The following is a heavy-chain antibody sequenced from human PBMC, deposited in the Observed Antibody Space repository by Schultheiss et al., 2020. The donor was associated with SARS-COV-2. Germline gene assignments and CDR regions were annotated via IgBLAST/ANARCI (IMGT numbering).Heavy chain of an antibody. D-gene: IGHD2-2*01. CDR3: AKGGLRAIPAAIDS. CDR2: IYSGGST. V-gene: IGHV3-53*05. Sequence: GGSLRLSCAASGFTFSSYAMSWVRQAPGKGLEWVSVIYSGGSTYYADSVKGRFTISRDNSKNTLYLQMNSLRAEDTALYYCAKGGLRAIPAAIDSWGQGTLVTVSS. CDR1: GFTFSSYA. J-gene: IGHJ4*02.